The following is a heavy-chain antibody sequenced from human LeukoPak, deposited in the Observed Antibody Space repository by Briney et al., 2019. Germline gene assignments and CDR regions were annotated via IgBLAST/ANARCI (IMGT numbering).Heavy chain of an antibody. J-gene: IGHJ4*02. Sequence: PSETLSHTCTVSDGSISSYYWSWIRQPPGKGLEWIAYIYYSGSTNYNPSLKSRVTISVDTSKNQFSLKLSSVTAEDTAVYYCATYHFRGDTHYFDYWGQGILVTVSS. D-gene: IGHD3-10*02. CDR1: DGSISSYY. CDR3: ATYHFRGDTHYFDY. V-gene: IGHV4-59*01. CDR2: IYYSGST.